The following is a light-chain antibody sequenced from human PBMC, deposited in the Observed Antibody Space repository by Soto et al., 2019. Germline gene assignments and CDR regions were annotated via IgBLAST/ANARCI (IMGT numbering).Light chain of an antibody. CDR3: QQSYSTQIVYS. J-gene: IGKJ2*03. CDR2: AAS. V-gene: IGKV1-39*01. CDR1: QSISNY. Sequence: DIQMTQSPSSLSASVGDRVTITCRASQSISNYLNWYQQKPGTAPKVLIYAASSLQSGVPSRFSGSGSGTDFTLTISSLQPEDFATYYCQQSYSTQIVYSFGHGTTLEIK.